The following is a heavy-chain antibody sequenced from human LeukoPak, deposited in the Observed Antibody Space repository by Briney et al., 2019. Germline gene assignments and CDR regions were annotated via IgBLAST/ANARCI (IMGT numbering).Heavy chain of an antibody. CDR1: GFTFSDTW. CDR3: ARVYGGPFDL. J-gene: IGHJ4*02. D-gene: IGHD4-23*01. V-gene: IGHV3-74*01. Sequence: GGSLRLSCAASGFTFSDTWMHWVRQAPGKGLMWVARINTDGSDAVYAGSVKGRFTISRDNTQDTLHLQMHSLRAEDMAMYYCARVYGGPFDLWGQGNLVTVSS. CDR2: INTDGSDA.